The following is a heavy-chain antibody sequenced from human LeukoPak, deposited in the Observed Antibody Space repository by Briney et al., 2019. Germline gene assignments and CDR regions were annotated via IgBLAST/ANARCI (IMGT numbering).Heavy chain of an antibody. CDR2: ISYDGSNK. CDR1: GFTFSSYA. Sequence: GGSLRLSCAASGFTFSSYAMHWVRQAPGKGLEWVAVISYDGSNKYYADSVKGRFTISRDNSKNTLYLQMNSLRAEDTAVYYCAKVLLGSCYLPYWGQGTLVTVSS. J-gene: IGHJ4*02. D-gene: IGHD2-15*01. V-gene: IGHV3-30-3*01. CDR3: AKVLLGSCYLPY.